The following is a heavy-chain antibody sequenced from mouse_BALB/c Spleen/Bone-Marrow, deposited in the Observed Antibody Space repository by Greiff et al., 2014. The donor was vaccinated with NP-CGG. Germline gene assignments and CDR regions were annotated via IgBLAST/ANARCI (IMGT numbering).Heavy chain of an antibody. D-gene: IGHD1-1*01. CDR2: IDPANGNT. CDR1: GFNIKDTY. Sequence: VQLQQSGAELVKPGASVKLSCTASGFNIKDTYMHWVKQRPEQGLEWIGRIDPANGNTKYDPKFQGKATITADTSSNTAYLQLSSLTSEDTAVYYCAMYYYGSSGFAYWGQGTLVTVSA. V-gene: IGHV14-3*02. CDR3: AMYYYGSSGFAY. J-gene: IGHJ3*01.